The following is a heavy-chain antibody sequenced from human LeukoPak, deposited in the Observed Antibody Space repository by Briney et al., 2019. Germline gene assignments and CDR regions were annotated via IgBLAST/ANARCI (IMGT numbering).Heavy chain of an antibody. CDR2: IYYSGST. J-gene: IGHJ3*02. D-gene: IGHD6-19*01. CDR3: ARAASGWYNLGAFDI. CDR1: GGSISSGGYY. Sequence: SETLSLTCTVSGGSISSGGYYWSWIRQHPGKGLEWIGYIYYSGSTYYNPSLKSRVTISVDTSKNQFSLKLSSVTAADTAVYYCARAASGWYNLGAFDIWGQGAMVTVSS. V-gene: IGHV4-31*03.